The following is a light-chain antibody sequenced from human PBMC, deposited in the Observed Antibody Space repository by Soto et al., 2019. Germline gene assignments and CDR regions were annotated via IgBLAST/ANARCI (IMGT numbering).Light chain of an antibody. CDR3: QQYNNWLS. CDR2: GAS. CDR1: QSVSSSY. V-gene: IGKV3-15*01. Sequence: EIVLTQSPGTLSLSPGERATLSCRASQSVSSSYLAWYQQKPGQAPRLLIYGASTRATGIPARFSGRGSGTEFTLTISSLQSEDFAVYYCQQYNNWLSFGQGTKVDI. J-gene: IGKJ1*01.